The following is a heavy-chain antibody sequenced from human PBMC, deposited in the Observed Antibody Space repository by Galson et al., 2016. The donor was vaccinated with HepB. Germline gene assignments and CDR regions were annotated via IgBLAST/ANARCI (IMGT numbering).Heavy chain of an antibody. J-gene: IGHJ5*02. CDR3: AKGVHYDFWSGYTNWFDP. V-gene: IGHV3-23*01. D-gene: IGHD3-3*01. CDR1: GFTFSTYA. CDR2: LSGSGTST. Sequence: SLRLSCAASGFTFSTYAMTWVRQAPGKGLEWVSALSGSGTSTYYADSVKGRFTISRDNSKNTLYLQMNSLRAEDTAVYYCAKGVHYDFWSGYTNWFDPWGPGNPGHRLL.